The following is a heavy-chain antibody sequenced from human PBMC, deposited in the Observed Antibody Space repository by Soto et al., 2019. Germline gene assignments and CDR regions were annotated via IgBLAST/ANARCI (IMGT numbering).Heavy chain of an antibody. J-gene: IGHJ3*01. CDR1: VYGFTPFC. V-gene: IGHV5-51*01. CDR3: ESRKKTTDAFDF. CDR2: IYLSDYDT. D-gene: IGHD1-1*01. Sequence: GESLKISCQAFVYGFTPFCIGWLRQMPVTGLEWMGFIYLSDYDTRYNPSFQDQVTVSADKSISTAYLQWSSLKASDTTMYDCESRKKTTDAFDFWGQGTMVTVSS.